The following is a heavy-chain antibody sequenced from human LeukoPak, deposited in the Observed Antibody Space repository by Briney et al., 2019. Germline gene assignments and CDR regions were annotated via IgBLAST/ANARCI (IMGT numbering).Heavy chain of an antibody. CDR3: ARVYNDYVGGSYRYYRMDV. Sequence: APVQVSCQASGYTFTSYDINWVRPATGQGLEWMGWMNPNSGNTGYAQKFQGRVTMTRNTSISTAYMELSSRRSEDTAVYYCARVYNDYVGGSYRYYRMDVWGQGTTVTVSS. CDR2: MNPNSGNT. J-gene: IGHJ6*02. V-gene: IGHV1-8*01. D-gene: IGHD3-16*02. CDR1: GYTFTSYD.